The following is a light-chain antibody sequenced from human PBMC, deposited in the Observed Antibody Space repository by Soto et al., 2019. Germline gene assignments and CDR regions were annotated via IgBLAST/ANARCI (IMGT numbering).Light chain of an antibody. V-gene: IGLV2-8*01. CDR1: SSDVGGYNY. J-gene: IGLJ1*01. Sequence: SALTQPPSASGSPGQSVAISCTGTSSDVGGYNYVSWYQLHPGKAPKLMIYEVNKRPSGVPDRFSGSKSGNTASLTVSGLQAEDEADYYCSSYAGSSNVFGTGTKVTVL. CDR3: SSYAGSSNV. CDR2: EVN.